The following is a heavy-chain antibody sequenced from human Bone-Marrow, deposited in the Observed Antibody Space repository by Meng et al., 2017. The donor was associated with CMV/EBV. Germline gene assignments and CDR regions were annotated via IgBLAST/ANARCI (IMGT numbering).Heavy chain of an antibody. CDR1: GFTFIRSD. CDR3: AKDLIDSSSVRIFDY. CDR2: ISGSGGST. Sequence: GGSLRLSCAASGFTFIRSDIHWVRQAPGKGLEWVSAISGSGGSTYYADSVKGRFTISRDNSKNTLYLQMNSLRAEDTAVYYCAKDLIDSSSVRIFDYWGQGTLVTVSS. D-gene: IGHD6-6*01. J-gene: IGHJ4*02. V-gene: IGHV3-23*01.